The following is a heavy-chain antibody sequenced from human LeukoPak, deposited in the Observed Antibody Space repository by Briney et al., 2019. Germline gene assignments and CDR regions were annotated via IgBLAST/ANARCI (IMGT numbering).Heavy chain of an antibody. CDR2: ISLDGNNE. Sequence: GRSLRLSCVASGFTFDDYAMHWVRQAPGKGLEWVAVISLDGNNEYYADSVKGRFSLSRDNSMNTLYLQLNSLRTEDTAMYYCARDLSGHWTYDYWGQGTLVTVSS. D-gene: IGHD1-1*01. J-gene: IGHJ4*01. CDR3: ARDLSGHWTYDY. V-gene: IGHV3-30-3*01. CDR1: GFTFDDYA.